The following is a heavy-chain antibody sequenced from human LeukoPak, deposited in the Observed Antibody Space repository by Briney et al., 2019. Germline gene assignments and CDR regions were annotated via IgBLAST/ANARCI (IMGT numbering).Heavy chain of an antibody. V-gene: IGHV3-21*04. CDR3: AKDPFIAAAGTGYYYMDV. D-gene: IGHD6-13*01. CDR1: GFTFSSYW. Sequence: GGSLRLSCAASGFTFSSYWMSWVRQAPGKGLEWVSSISSSSSYIYSADSVKGRFTISRDNAKNTLYLQMNSLRAEDTAVYYCAKDPFIAAAGTGYYYMDVWGKGTTVTISS. J-gene: IGHJ6*03. CDR2: ISSSSSYI.